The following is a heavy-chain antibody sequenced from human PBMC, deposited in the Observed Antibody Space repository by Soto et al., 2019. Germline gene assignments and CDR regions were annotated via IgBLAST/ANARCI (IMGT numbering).Heavy chain of an antibody. Sequence: QVQLVQSGAEVKKPGASVKVSCKASGYTFTSYDINWVRQATGQGLEWMGWMNPNSGNTGYAQKFQGRVTMTRNTSISTAYMELSSLRSEDTAVYYCARGAVKSLLWFGELRGWFDPWGQGTLVTVSS. D-gene: IGHD3-10*01. CDR3: ARGAVKSLLWFGELRGWFDP. CDR1: GYTFTSYD. V-gene: IGHV1-8*01. J-gene: IGHJ5*02. CDR2: MNPNSGNT.